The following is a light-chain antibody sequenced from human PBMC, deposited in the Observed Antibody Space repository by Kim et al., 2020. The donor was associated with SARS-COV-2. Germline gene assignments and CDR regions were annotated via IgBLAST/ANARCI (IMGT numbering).Light chain of an antibody. V-gene: IGKV3-15*01. CDR1: QSVSSN. CDR3: QQYNNWPRT. J-gene: IGKJ1*01. Sequence: EILMTQSPATLSVPPGERATLSCRASQSVSSNLAWYQQNPGQAPRLLIYGASTRATGIPARFSGSGSGTEFTLTISSLQSEDFALYFCQQYNNWPRTFGQGTKVDIK. CDR2: GAS.